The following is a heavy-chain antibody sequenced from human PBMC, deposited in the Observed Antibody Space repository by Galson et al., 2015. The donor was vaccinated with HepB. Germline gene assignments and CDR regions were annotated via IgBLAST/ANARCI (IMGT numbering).Heavy chain of an antibody. CDR2: ISAYNGNT. Sequence: QSGAEVKKPGASVKVSCRASGYTFTSYGISWVRQAPGQGLEWMGWISAYNGNTNYAQKLQGRVTMTTDTSTSTAYMELRSLRSDDTAVYYCARDLGEQQLPSWFDPWGQGTLVTVSS. CDR1: GYTFTSYG. CDR3: ARDLGEQQLPSWFDP. V-gene: IGHV1-18*01. J-gene: IGHJ5*02. D-gene: IGHD6-13*01.